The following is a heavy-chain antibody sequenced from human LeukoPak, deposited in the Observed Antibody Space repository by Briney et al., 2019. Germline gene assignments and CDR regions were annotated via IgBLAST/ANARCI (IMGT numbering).Heavy chain of an antibody. Sequence: ASVNVSCKASGYTFTSYGISWVRQAPGQGLEWMGWSSAYNGNTNYAPKFQGRVTMTTDTPTTTAYMELRSLRSDDTAVYYCARDRQCGYWGQGTLVTVSS. CDR1: GYTFTSYG. V-gene: IGHV1-18*01. CDR2: SSAYNGNT. CDR3: ARDRQCGY. J-gene: IGHJ4*02. D-gene: IGHD2-21*01.